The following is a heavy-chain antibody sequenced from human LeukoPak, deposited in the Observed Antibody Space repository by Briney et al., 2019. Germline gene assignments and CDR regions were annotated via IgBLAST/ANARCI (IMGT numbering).Heavy chain of an antibody. CDR1: GFTSSSYA. D-gene: IGHD2-2*02. CDR2: ISYDGSNK. J-gene: IGHJ6*02. V-gene: IGHV3-30-3*01. CDR3: ARDWRYCSSTSCYRGYYYYYDMDV. Sequence: GGSLRLSCAASGFTSSSYAMHWVRQAPGKGLEWVAVISYDGSNKYYADSVKGRFTISRDNSKNTLYLQMNSLRAEDTAVYYCARDWRYCSSTSCYRGYYYYYDMDVWGQGTTVTVSS.